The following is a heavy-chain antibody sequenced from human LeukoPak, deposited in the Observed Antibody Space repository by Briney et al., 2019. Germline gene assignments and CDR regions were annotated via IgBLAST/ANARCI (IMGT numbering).Heavy chain of an antibody. V-gene: IGHV1-69*13. Sequence: ASVTLSCKASAGTFSSYAISWVRQAPGPGLEWMGGIIPIFGTANYAQKFQGRVTITADESTSTAYMELSSLRSEDTAVYYCARDQYSSGWYRGLDYWGQGTLVTVSS. D-gene: IGHD6-19*01. CDR3: ARDQYSSGWYRGLDY. CDR2: IIPIFGTA. CDR1: AGTFSSYA. J-gene: IGHJ4*02.